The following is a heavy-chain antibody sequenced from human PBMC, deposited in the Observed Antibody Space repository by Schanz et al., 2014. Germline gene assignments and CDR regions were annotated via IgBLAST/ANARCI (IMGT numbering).Heavy chain of an antibody. D-gene: IGHD6-6*01. V-gene: IGHV1-46*01. CDR1: GYIFTSYS. CDR2: INPSGVST. Sequence: QVHLVQSGAEVKKPGASVKVSCKASGYIFTSYSMHWVRQAPGQGLEWLGIINPSGVSTSSAQEFQGRVTMTRDTSTSPLQMELSSLRSEDTAVYYCARGGAYRSPSPVFYFDYWGQGTLVTVSS. J-gene: IGHJ4*02. CDR3: ARGGAYRSPSPVFYFDY.